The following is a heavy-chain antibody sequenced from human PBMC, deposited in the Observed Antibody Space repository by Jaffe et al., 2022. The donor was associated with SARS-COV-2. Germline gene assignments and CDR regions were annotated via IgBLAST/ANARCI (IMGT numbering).Heavy chain of an antibody. Sequence: QVQLQESGPGLVEPSQTLSLTCTVSGDSVRSGYWNWIRQHPGKGLEWVGYIFNSGITKYNPSLKSRITISVDTSKNQLFLKLTSVTAADTALYYCATESAVAPSGTGSFDYWGQGTLVTVSS. D-gene: IGHD3-10*01. CDR1: GDSVRSGY. CDR2: IFNSGIT. CDR3: ATESAVAPSGTGSFDY. V-gene: IGHV4-31*03. J-gene: IGHJ4*02.